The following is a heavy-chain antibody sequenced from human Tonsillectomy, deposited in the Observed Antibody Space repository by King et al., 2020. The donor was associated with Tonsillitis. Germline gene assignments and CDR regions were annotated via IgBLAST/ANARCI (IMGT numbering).Heavy chain of an antibody. J-gene: IGHJ4*02. CDR1: GFTFDDHA. Sequence: ESGGGVVQPGGSLRLSCAASGFTFDDHAMHWVRQAPGKGLEWVSLISGNGGRTYYADSVKGRFAISRDNSKNSLYLQMNSLRTEDTALYYCAKDPLDYGDYRYYFDYWGQGTLVIVSS. CDR3: AKDPLDYGDYRYYFDY. CDR2: ISGNGGRT. D-gene: IGHD4-17*01. V-gene: IGHV3-43*02.